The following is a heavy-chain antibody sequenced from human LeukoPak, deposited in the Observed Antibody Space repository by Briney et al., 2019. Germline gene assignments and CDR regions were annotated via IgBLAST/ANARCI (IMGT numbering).Heavy chain of an antibody. Sequence: SQTLSLTCTVSGGSISSGDYYWSWIRQHPGKGLEWIGYIYYSGSTYYNPSLKSRVTISVDTSKNQFSLKLSSVTAADTAVYYCARVEYSSSRSRAFDIWGQGTMVTVSS. CDR3: ARVEYSSSRSRAFDI. CDR1: GGSISSGDYY. D-gene: IGHD6-6*01. V-gene: IGHV4-31*03. CDR2: IYYSGST. J-gene: IGHJ3*02.